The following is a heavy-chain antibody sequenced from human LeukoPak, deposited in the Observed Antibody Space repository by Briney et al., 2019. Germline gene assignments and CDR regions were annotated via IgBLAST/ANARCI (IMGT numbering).Heavy chain of an antibody. D-gene: IGHD6-13*01. CDR1: GGTFSSYA. V-gene: IGHV1-69*13. Sequence: GASVKVSCKASGGTFSSYAISWVRQAPGQGLDWMGGIIPIFGTANYAQKFQGRVTITADESTSTAYMELSSLRSEDTAVYYCARAIAAAAVWFDPWGQGTLVTVSS. CDR2: IIPIFGTA. J-gene: IGHJ5*02. CDR3: ARAIAAAAVWFDP.